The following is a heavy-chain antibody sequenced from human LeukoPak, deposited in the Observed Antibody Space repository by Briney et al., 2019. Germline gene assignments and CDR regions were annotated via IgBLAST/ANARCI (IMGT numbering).Heavy chain of an antibody. Sequence: ASVKVSSKASGGTFSSDTISWVRQAPGQELEWMGGIIPIFGTANYAQKFQGRVTITTDESTSTAYMELSSLRSEDTAVYYCARVASGYYHYYYYYMDVWGKGTTVIVPS. D-gene: IGHD3-22*01. CDR1: GGTFSSDT. J-gene: IGHJ6*03. CDR2: IIPIFGTA. V-gene: IGHV1-69*05. CDR3: ARVASGYYHYYYYYMDV.